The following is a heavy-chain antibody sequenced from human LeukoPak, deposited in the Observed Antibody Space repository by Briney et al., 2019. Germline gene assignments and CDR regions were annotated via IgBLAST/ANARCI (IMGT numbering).Heavy chain of an antibody. V-gene: IGHV1-18*04. D-gene: IGHD2-21*02. CDR1: GYTFTSYG. CDR3: ALQVLLFGWRNWFDP. Sequence: ASVKVSCKASGYTFTSYGISWVRQAPGQGLEWMGWISAYNGNTNYAQKLQGRVTMTTDTSTSTAYVGLRSLRSDDTAVYYCALQVLLFGWRNWFDPWGQGTLVTVSA. CDR2: ISAYNGNT. J-gene: IGHJ5*02.